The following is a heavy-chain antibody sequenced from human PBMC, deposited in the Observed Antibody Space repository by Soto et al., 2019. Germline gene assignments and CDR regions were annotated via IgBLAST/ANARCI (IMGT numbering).Heavy chain of an antibody. CDR3: ARSGNGYDFSPLDY. CDR2: ISTHNGNT. J-gene: IGHJ4*02. Sequence: QVQLVQSGAELGKPGASVKVSCKASGYSFTSYGFTWVRQAPGQGLEWMGWISTHNGNTNYAQKLQGRVTLTTDTSTCTAYMEIESLTSDDTAMYYCARSGNGYDFSPLDYWGQGTLVTVSS. D-gene: IGHD5-12*01. V-gene: IGHV1-18*01. CDR1: GYSFTSYG.